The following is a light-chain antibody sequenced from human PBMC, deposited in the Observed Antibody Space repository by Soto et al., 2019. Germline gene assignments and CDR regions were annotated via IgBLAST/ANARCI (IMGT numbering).Light chain of an antibody. Sequence: QSALTQPASVSGSPGQSITIFCTGTSSDVGGYNYVSWYQQHPGKAPKLMIYEVSNRPSGVSNRFSSSKSGNTASLTISGLQAEDEADYYCSSYTSSSTRVFGGGTKVTVL. CDR1: SSDVGGYNY. J-gene: IGLJ3*02. CDR3: SSYTSSSTRV. CDR2: EVS. V-gene: IGLV2-14*01.